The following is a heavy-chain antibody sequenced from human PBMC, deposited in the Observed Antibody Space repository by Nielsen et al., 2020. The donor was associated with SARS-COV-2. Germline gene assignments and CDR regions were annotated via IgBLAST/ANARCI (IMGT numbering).Heavy chain of an antibody. Sequence: GGSLRLSCAASGFTFNIYAMAWVRRAPGRGLQWVTGVSSSGGSTYYTDSVKGRFTSSRANSKNTLYLEMHSLRVEDTAGEEGEKDVVVRGEALDLWGQGTMVTVSS. CDR2: VSSSGGST. CDR1: GFTFNIYA. J-gene: IGHJ3*01. V-gene: IGHV3-23*01. CDR3: EKDVVVRGEALDL. D-gene: IGHD3-10*01.